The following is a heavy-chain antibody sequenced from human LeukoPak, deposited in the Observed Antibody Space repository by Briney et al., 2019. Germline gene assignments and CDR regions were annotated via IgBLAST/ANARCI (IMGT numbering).Heavy chain of an antibody. J-gene: IGHJ4*02. Sequence: GGSLRLSCAASGFTFSSYAMSWVRQAPGKGLEWISAISGSGGSTYYADSVKGRFTISRDNSKNTLYLQMNSLRAEDTAVYYCAKVLGITMIVFRYWGQGTLVTVSS. CDR2: ISGSGGST. CDR1: GFTFSSYA. D-gene: IGHD3-22*01. CDR3: AKVLGITMIVFRY. V-gene: IGHV3-23*01.